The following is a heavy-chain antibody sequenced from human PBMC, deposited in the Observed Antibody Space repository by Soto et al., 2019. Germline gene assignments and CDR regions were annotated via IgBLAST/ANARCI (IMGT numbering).Heavy chain of an antibody. CDR3: ARVVSTAQDY. CDR1: GGSFSGFY. Sequence: SETLSLTCAVYGGSFSGFYWSWIRQPPGKGLEWIGEINHSGSTNYNPSLKSRFTISVDTSKNQFSLKLSSVTAADTAVYYCARVVSTAQDYWGQGTLVTVSS. J-gene: IGHJ4*02. D-gene: IGHD3-3*02. CDR2: INHSGST. V-gene: IGHV4-34*01.